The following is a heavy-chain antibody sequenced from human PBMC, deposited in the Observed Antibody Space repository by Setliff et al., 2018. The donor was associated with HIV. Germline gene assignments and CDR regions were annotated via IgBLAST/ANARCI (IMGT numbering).Heavy chain of an antibody. V-gene: IGHV1-46*01. J-gene: IGHJ4*02. Sequence: ASVKVSCKASGFTFTSYYMHWVRQAPGQGLEWMGIINPSGGSTSYAQKFQGRVTMTRDTPTSTVYMELSSLISEDTAVYYCAREYSSSSGGGAFDSWCQGTLVTVSS. D-gene: IGHD6-6*01. CDR2: INPSGGST. CDR3: AREYSSSSGGGAFDS. CDR1: GFTFTSYY.